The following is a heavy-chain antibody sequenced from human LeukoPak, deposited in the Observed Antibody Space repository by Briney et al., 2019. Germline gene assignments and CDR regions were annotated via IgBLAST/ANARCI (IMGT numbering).Heavy chain of an antibody. CDR2: ISSSGSTI. D-gene: IGHD1-26*01. Sequence: GGSLRLPCAASGFTFGDYYMSWIRQAPGKGLEWASYISSSGSTIYYADSVKGRFTISRDNAKNSLYLQMNSLRAEDTAVYYCARVSPGGSYYFDYWGQGTLVTVSS. J-gene: IGHJ4*02. V-gene: IGHV3-11*01. CDR1: GFTFGDYY. CDR3: ARVSPGGSYYFDY.